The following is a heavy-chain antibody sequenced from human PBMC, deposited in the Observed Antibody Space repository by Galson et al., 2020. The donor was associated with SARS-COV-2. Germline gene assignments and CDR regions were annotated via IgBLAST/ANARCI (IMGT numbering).Heavy chain of an antibody. CDR1: GYTFTGYY. CDR3: AFLHQPFGIY. Sequence: ASVKVSCKSSGYTFTGYYMNWVRQAPGQGFEWMGWVNPDNGGTNYAQKFQGRITLTSDTSITTAYMELRSLTSDDTAVYFCAFLHQPFGIYWGQGTLVTVSS. J-gene: IGHJ4*02. CDR2: VNPDNGGT. D-gene: IGHD2-2*01. V-gene: IGHV1-2*02.